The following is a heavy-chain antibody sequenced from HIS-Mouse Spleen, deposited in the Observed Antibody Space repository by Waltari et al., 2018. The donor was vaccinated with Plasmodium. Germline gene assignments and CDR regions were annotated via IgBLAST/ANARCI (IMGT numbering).Heavy chain of an antibody. V-gene: IGHV4-38-2*02. Sequence: QVQLQESAPGPAKPSETLSPTCTLPAYSNLIRCYWGWIRPPPGEGLEWIGSIYHSGSTYYNPSLKSRFTISVDTSKNQFSLKLSSVTAADTAVYYCARAESSIAARHYYYYGMDVWGQGTTVTVSS. CDR3: ARAESSIAARHYYYYGMDV. J-gene: IGHJ6*02. CDR2: IYHSGST. D-gene: IGHD6-6*01. CDR1: AYSNLIRCY.